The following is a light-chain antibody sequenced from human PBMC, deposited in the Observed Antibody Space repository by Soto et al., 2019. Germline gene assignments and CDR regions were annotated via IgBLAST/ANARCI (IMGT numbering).Light chain of an antibody. CDR2: EAS. V-gene: IGKV3-11*01. Sequence: EIVLTQSPATLSLSLGERATLSCKASQSVNTYVGWYQQKPGQAPRLLISEASDRATGIPARFSGSGSGTDFTLPISSLEPEDFAVYHCQHRGTFGQGTRLEIK. CDR1: QSVNTY. J-gene: IGKJ5*01. CDR3: QHRGT.